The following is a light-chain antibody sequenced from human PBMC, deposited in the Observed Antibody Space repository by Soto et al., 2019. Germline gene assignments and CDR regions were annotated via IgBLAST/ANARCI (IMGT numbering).Light chain of an antibody. J-gene: IGLJ1*01. CDR2: DVD. CDR3: CSYTSGSTLYV. V-gene: IGLV2-14*03. Sequence: QSALTQPASVSGSPGQSITISCTGTSGDIGSYNHVSWYQQHPGNAPTLLIFDVDNRPSGVSNRFSGSKSGDTASLSISGLQAEDEADYYCCSYTSGSTLYVCGTGTKLTVL. CDR1: SGDIGSYNH.